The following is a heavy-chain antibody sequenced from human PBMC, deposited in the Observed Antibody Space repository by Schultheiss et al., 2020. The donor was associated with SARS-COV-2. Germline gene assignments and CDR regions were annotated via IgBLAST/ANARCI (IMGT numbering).Heavy chain of an antibody. D-gene: IGHD3-22*01. CDR2: ISWDGGST. CDR1: GFTFDDYT. CDR3: TSPDRSYDAFDI. Sequence: GGSLRLSCAASGFTFDDYTMHWVRQAPGKGLEWVSLISWDGGSTYYADSVKGRFTISRDNSKNTLYLQMNSLRAEDTAVYYCTSPDRSYDAFDIWGQGTMVTVSS. V-gene: IGHV3-43*01. J-gene: IGHJ3*02.